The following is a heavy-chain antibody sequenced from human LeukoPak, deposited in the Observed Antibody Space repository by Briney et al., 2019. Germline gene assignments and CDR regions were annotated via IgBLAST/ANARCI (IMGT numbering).Heavy chain of an antibody. V-gene: IGHV3-23*01. CDR3: ASGRTAGYY. CDR1: GFIFSTYA. Sequence: GGSLRLSCAASGFIFSTYAMSWVRQAPGKGLEWVSAISSSGGYTYYADSVKGRFTISRDSSKNTLYLQMNSLRAEDTAVYYCASGRTAGYYWGQGTLVTVSS. D-gene: IGHD6-13*01. J-gene: IGHJ4*02. CDR2: ISSSGGYT.